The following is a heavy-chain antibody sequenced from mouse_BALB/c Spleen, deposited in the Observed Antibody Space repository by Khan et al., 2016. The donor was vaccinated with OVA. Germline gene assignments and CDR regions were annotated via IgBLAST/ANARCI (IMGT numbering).Heavy chain of an antibody. Sequence: QIQLVQSGAELVRPGTSVKMSCKAAGYTFTNYWIGWVKQRPGHGLEWVGDIYPGGGYTNYNEKFKGKATLTVDTSSSTAYMQLSSLTSEDSAFYYCARRGAAQATWDYFDYWGQGTTLTVSS. CDR3: ARRGAAQATWDYFDY. D-gene: IGHD3-2*02. CDR2: IYPGGGYT. J-gene: IGHJ2*01. CDR1: GYTFTNYW. V-gene: IGHV1-63*02.